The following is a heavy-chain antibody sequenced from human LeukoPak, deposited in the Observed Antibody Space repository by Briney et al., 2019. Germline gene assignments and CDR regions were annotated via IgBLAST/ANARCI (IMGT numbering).Heavy chain of an antibody. J-gene: IGHJ4*02. V-gene: IGHV4-59*01. Sequence: SETLSLTCTVSGGSISSYYWSWIRQPPGRGLEWIGYIYYSGSTNYNPSLKSRVTISVDTSKNQFSLKLSSVTAADTAVYYCARYSGYDDYWGQGTLVTVSS. D-gene: IGHD5-12*01. CDR2: IYYSGST. CDR1: GGSISSYY. CDR3: ARYSGYDDY.